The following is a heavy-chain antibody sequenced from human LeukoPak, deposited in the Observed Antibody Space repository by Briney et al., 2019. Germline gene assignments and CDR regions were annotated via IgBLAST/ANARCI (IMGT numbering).Heavy chain of an antibody. CDR2: IYYSGST. V-gene: IGHV4-59*08. J-gene: IGHJ3*02. D-gene: IGHD2-15*01. CDR3: ARLVSSSDAFDI. Sequence: PSETLSLTCTVSGGPISSYYWSWIRQPPGKGLEWIGYIYYSGSTNYNPSLKSRVTISLDTSKNQFSLKLSSVTAADTAVYYCARLVSSSDAFDIWGQGTMVSVS. CDR1: GGPISSYY.